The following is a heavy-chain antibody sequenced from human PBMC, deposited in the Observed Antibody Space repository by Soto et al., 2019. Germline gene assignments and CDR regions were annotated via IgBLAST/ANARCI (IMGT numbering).Heavy chain of an antibody. CDR1: GYTFTSYD. CDR2: MNPNTGNS. J-gene: IGHJ4*02. D-gene: IGHD1-1*01. V-gene: IGHV1-8*01. CDR3: ARRAETNGWNGFGADKYYFDF. Sequence: ASVKVSCKASGYTFTSYDIYWVRQATGQGLEWMGWMNPNTGNSGYAQKFPGRVTMTSDTSISTAHMELSSLRSEDTAVYYCARRAETNGWNGFGADKYYFDFWGQGTLVTSPQ.